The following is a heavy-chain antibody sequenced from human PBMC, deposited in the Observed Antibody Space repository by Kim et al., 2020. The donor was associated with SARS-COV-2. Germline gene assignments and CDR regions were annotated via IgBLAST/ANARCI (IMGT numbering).Heavy chain of an antibody. CDR1: NYTFTTYG. J-gene: IGHJ6*02. V-gene: IGHV1-18*01. D-gene: IGHD3-10*01. CDR2: ININKGDT. CDR3: ARDGTMVRGVITHYYGMDV. Sequence: ASVKVSCKASNYTFTTYGISWMRQAPGQGLEWMGWININKGDTKYAQNFQDRVTMTTDTSTSTAYVELRNLRSDDTAVYYCARDGTMVRGVITHYYGMDVWGQGTRVTVSS.